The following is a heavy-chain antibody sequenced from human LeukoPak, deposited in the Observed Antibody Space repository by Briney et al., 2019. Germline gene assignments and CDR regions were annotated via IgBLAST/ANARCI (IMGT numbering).Heavy chain of an antibody. V-gene: IGHV1-2*02. CDR2: INPNSGGT. CDR3: ARTPHYCSGGSCYFDVFDI. J-gene: IGHJ3*02. CDR1: GYTFTAYY. Sequence: ASVKVSCKASGYTFTAYYMHWVRQAPGQGLEWMGWINPNSGGTDYAQKFQGRVTLTRDTSISTAYMELSSLRSEDTAVYYCARTPHYCSGGSCYFDVFDIWGQGTMVTVSS. D-gene: IGHD2-15*01.